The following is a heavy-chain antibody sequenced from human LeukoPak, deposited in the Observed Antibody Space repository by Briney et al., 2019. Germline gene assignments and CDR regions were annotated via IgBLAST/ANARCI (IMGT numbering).Heavy chain of an antibody. CDR2: MNPNSGNT. CDR3: ARGTGYGSGSYYIIPELDWFDP. V-gene: IGHV1-8*02. J-gene: IGHJ5*02. Sequence: VASVKVSCKASGYTFSNYGISWVRQATGQGLEWMGWMNPNSGNTGYAQKFQGRVTMTRNTSISTAYMELSSLRSEDTAVYYCARGTGYGSGSYYIIPELDWFDPWGQGTLVTVSS. D-gene: IGHD3-10*01. CDR1: GYTFSNYG.